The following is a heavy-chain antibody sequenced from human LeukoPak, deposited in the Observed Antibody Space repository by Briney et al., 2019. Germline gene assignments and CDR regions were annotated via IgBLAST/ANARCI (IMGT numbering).Heavy chain of an antibody. CDR1: GFTFSTYA. CDR2: ISYDGINK. D-gene: IGHD1-1*01. V-gene: IGHV3-30-3*02. Sequence: GGALRLSCAASGFTFSTYAMQWVRQAPGRGGEWVALISYDGINKYHTDSVKGRFTISRDNSKNTLFLQMNSLRTEDTAVYYCAKSGGRNDFNYWGQGTLVTVSS. J-gene: IGHJ4*02. CDR3: AKSGGRNDFNY.